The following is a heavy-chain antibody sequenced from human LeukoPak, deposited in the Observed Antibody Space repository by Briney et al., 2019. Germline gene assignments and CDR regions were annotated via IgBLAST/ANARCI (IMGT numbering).Heavy chain of an antibody. CDR2: INHSGST. CDR3: ARIVVVPTALYYYYYGMDV. V-gene: IGHV4-34*01. J-gene: IGHJ6*02. Sequence: SETLSLTCAVYGGSFSGYSWSWIRQPPGKGLEWIGEINHSGSTNYNPSLKSRVSISLDTSKNQFSLRLSSVTAADTAVYYCARIVVVPTALYYYYYGMDVWGQGTTVTVSS. D-gene: IGHD2-2*01. CDR1: GGSFSGYS.